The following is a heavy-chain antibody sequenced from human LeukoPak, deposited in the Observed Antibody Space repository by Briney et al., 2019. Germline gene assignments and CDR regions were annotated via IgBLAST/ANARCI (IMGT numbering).Heavy chain of an antibody. D-gene: IGHD4-23*01. CDR1: GFTVSSNY. CDR3: ARDQSGNSPYLDY. CDR2: IYSGGST. J-gene: IGHJ4*02. V-gene: IGHV3-66*01. Sequence: PGGSLRLSCAASGFTVSSNYMSWVRQAPGKGLEWVSVIYSGGSTYYADSVKGRFTISRDNSKNTLYLQMNSLRAEDTAVYYCARDQSGNSPYLDYWGQGTLVTVSS.